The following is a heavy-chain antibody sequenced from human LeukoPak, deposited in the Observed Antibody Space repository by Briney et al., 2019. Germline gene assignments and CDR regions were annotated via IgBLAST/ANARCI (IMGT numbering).Heavy chain of an antibody. Sequence: PSQTLSLTCTVSGGSISSGGYYWSWIRQHPGKGLEWIGYIYYSGSTNYNPSLKSRVTISVDTSKNQFSLKLSSVTAADTAVYYCARGHIRQGRVAKRFLSPYFDYWGQGTLVTVSS. CDR3: ARGHIRQGRVAKRFLSPYFDY. J-gene: IGHJ4*02. V-gene: IGHV4-31*03. CDR2: IYYSGST. CDR1: GGSISSGGYY. D-gene: IGHD3-10*01.